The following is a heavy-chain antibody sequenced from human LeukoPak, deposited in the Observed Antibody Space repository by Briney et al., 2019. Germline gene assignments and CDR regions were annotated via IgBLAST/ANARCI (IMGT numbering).Heavy chain of an antibody. D-gene: IGHD3-10*01. J-gene: IGHJ6*02. Sequence: PSETLSLTCAVHGGSFSGYYWNWIRQPPGKGLEWIGDINHSGSTNYNPSLKSRVTISGDTSKKQFSLKVRSVTAADTAVYYCARGDWKTAYRSGSNPGYYYYFGMDAWGQGTTVTVSS. V-gene: IGHV4-34*01. CDR3: ARGDWKTAYRSGSNPGYYYYFGMDA. CDR2: INHSGST. CDR1: GGSFSGYY.